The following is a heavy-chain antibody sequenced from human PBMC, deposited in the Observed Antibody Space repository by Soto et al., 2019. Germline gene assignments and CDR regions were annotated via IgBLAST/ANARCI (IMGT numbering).Heavy chain of an antibody. J-gene: IGHJ5*02. CDR3: ARDGDPQSAFWSGPLGGGRFDP. CDR2: IVPMFGTA. Sequence: QVQLVQSGAEVKKPGSSVNVSCKTSGGTFGNSAVTWVRQAPGQGLEWLGGIVPMFGTANYAQKFQGRVTITADESTITAYMELHSLKPDAPAVYYCARDGDPQSAFWSGPLGGGRFDPWGQGTLVTVSS. CDR1: GGTFGNSA. V-gene: IGHV1-69*12. D-gene: IGHD3-3*01.